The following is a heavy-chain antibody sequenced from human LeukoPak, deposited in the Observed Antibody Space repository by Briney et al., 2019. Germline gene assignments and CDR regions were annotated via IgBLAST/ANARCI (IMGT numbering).Heavy chain of an antibody. CDR3: ARGPMEYCSGGSCPLLFDY. V-gene: IGHV1-18*01. CDR1: GYTFTSYG. CDR2: ISAYNGNT. J-gene: IGHJ4*02. Sequence: GASVKVSCKASGYTFTSYGISWVRQAPGQGLEWMGWISAYNGNTNYAQKLQGRVTMTTDTSTSTAYMELRSLRSDDTAVYYCARGPMEYCSGGSCPLLFDYWGQGTLVTVSS. D-gene: IGHD2-15*01.